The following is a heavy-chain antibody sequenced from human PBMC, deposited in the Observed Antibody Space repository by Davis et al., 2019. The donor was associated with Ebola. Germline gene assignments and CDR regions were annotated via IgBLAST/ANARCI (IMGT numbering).Heavy chain of an antibody. CDR1: GGSISSSSYY. CDR3: ARGEMATFHFDY. Sequence: PGGSLRLSCTVSGGSISSSSYYWGWIRQPPGKGLEWIGSIYYSGSTYYNPSLKSRVTISVDTSKNQFSLKLSSVTAADTAVYYCARGEMATFHFDYWGQGTLVTVSS. V-gene: IGHV4-39*07. J-gene: IGHJ4*02. CDR2: IYYSGST. D-gene: IGHD5-24*01.